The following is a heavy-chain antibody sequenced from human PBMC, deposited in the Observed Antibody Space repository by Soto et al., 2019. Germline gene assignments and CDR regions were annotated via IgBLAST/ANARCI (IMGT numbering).Heavy chain of an antibody. CDR1: GFTFSSYA. Sequence: GGSLRLSCAASGFTFSSYAMSWVRQAPGKGLGWVSAISGSGGSTYYADSVKGRFTISRDNSKNTLYLQMNSLRAEDTAVYYCAKGGSYGDYPDYWGQGTLVTVSS. J-gene: IGHJ4*02. CDR2: ISGSGGST. V-gene: IGHV3-23*01. CDR3: AKGGSYGDYPDY. D-gene: IGHD4-17*01.